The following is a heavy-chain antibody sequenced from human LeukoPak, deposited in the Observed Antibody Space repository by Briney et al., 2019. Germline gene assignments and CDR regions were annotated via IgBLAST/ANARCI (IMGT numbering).Heavy chain of an antibody. D-gene: IGHD4-17*01. V-gene: IGHV3-23*01. CDR1: GIAVSGSY. CDR2: ISGSGNNT. Sequence: GGSLRLSCVPSGIAVSGSYMSWVRQAPGKGLEWVSAISGSGNNTYYADSVKGRFTISRDNSKNTLYLQMNSLRAEDTAVYYCAKGSVTTDPRLDAFDIWGQGTMVTVSS. CDR3: AKGSVTTDPRLDAFDI. J-gene: IGHJ3*02.